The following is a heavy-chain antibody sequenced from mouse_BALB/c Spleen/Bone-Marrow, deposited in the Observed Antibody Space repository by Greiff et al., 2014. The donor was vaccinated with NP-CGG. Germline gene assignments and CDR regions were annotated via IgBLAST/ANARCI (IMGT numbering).Heavy chain of an antibody. J-gene: IGHJ4*01. D-gene: IGHD4-1*01. CDR1: GFNIKDTY. CDR3: ARWEYYAMDY. Sequence: VQLKQSGAELVKPGASVKLSCTASGFNIKDTYMHWVKLRPEQGLEWIGRIDPANGNTKYDPKFQGKATITADTSSNTAYLQLSSLTSEDTAVYYCARWEYYAMDYWGQGTSVTVSS. CDR2: IDPANGNT. V-gene: IGHV14-3*02.